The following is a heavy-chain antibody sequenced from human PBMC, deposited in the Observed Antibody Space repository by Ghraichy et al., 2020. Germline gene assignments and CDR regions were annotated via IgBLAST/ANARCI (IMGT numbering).Heavy chain of an antibody. V-gene: IGHV4-39*01. J-gene: IGHJ5*02. CDR1: GGSISSSSYY. CDR3: ARLRELVRGVIGMFIDP. Sequence: SETLSLTCTVSGGSISSSSYYWGWIRQPPGKGLEWIGSIYYSGSTYYNPSLESRVTISVDTSKNQFSLKLSSVTAADTAVYYCARLRELVRGVIGMFIDPWGQGTLVTVSS. D-gene: IGHD3-10*01. CDR2: IYYSGST.